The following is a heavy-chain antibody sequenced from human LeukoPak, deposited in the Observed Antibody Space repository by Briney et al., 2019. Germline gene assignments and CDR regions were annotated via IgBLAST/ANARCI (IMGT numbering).Heavy chain of an antibody. V-gene: IGHV4-4*07. CDR2: ICTSGST. CDR1: GGSISSYY. J-gene: IGHJ4*02. Sequence: TSETLSLTXTVSGGSISSYYWSWIRQPAGKGMEWIGRICTSGSTNYNPSLKSRVTMSVDTSKNQFSLKLSSVTAADTAVYYCARDLAVADYFDYWGQGTLVTVSS. CDR3: ARDLAVADYFDY. D-gene: IGHD6-19*01.